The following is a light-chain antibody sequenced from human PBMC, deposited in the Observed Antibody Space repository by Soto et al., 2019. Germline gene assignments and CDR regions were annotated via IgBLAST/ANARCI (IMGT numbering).Light chain of an antibody. CDR2: AAA. Sequence: DIQMTQSPSSVSASVGDRVTITCRASQGIGSWLGWYQQKPGKAPKLLIYAAASLQSGVPSRFSATFSGTEFTLTISSLQPEDLATYYCQQNAITPPWTFGQGTKVDVK. CDR1: QGIGSW. CDR3: QQNAITPPWT. J-gene: IGKJ1*01. V-gene: IGKV1-12*01.